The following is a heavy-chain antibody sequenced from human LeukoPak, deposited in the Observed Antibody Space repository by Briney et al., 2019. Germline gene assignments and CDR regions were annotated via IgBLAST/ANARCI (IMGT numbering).Heavy chain of an antibody. D-gene: IGHD3-10*01. CDR1: GGSFSVYY. CDR2: INHSGST. Sequence: PSETLSLTCAVYGGSFSVYYWSWIRQPPGKGLEWIGEINHSGSTNYNPSLKSRVTISVDTSKNQFSLKLSSVTAADTAVYYCARDAAPYYYGSGIFRKNNWFDPWGQGTLVTVSS. CDR3: ARDAAPYYYGSGIFRKNNWFDP. V-gene: IGHV4-34*01. J-gene: IGHJ5*02.